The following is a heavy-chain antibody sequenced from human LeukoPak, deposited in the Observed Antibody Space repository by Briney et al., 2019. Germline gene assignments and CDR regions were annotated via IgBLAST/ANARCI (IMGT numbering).Heavy chain of an antibody. CDR2: IYSGGST. Sequence: GGSLRLSCVGSGFTFSDYWMSWVRQAPGKGLEWVSVIYSGGSTYYADSVKGRFTISRDNSKNTLYLQMNSLRAEDTAVYYCARDTTYSSGWRDAFDIWGQGTMVTVSS. V-gene: IGHV3-66*01. D-gene: IGHD6-19*01. CDR1: GFTFSDYW. CDR3: ARDTTYSSGWRDAFDI. J-gene: IGHJ3*02.